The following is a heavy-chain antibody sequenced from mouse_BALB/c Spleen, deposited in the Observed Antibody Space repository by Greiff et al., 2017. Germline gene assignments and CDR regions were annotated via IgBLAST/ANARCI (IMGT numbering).Heavy chain of an antibody. Sequence: QVQLKESGAELMKPGASVKISCKATGYTFSSYWIEWVKQRPGHGLEWIGEILPGSGSTNYNEKFKGKATFTADTSSNTAYMQLSSLTSEDSAVYYCARGYYGNYEGFAYWGQGTLVTVSA. V-gene: IGHV1-9*01. D-gene: IGHD2-1*01. CDR1: GYTFSSYW. CDR2: ILPGSGST. J-gene: IGHJ3*01. CDR3: ARGYYGNYEGFAY.